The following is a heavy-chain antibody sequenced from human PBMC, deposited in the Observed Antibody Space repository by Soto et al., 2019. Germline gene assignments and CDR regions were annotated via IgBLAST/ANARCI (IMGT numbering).Heavy chain of an antibody. CDR3: ARQRAWYGEWAFDI. V-gene: IGHV4-39*01. CDR2: VKYTGST. CDR1: GVSIISDSFY. D-gene: IGHD3-10*01. J-gene: IGHJ3*02. Sequence: SETLSLTCTVSGVSIISDSFYWGWIRQPPGTGLEWIGSVKYTGSTYYSPSLNSRVTMSVDTSKNQLSLKLSSVTAADTAVYYCARQRAWYGEWAFDIWGQGTLVTVSS.